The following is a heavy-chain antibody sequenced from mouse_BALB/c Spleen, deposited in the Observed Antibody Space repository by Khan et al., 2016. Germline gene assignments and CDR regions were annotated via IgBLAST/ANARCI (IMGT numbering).Heavy chain of an antibody. D-gene: IGHD2-4*01. V-gene: IGHV9-3-1*01. CDR3: ARYRDYDSRSRYFDV. CDR1: GFTFTNYG. CDR2: INTYSGES. J-gene: IGHJ1*01. Sequence: QIQLVQSGPELKKPGKTVKISCKASGFTFTNYGMNWVKQAPGKGLKWMGWINTYSGESTYADDFKGRFAFSLETSANTDYLQINNLKNEDTATYVCARYRDYDSRSRYFDVWGAGTTVTVSS.